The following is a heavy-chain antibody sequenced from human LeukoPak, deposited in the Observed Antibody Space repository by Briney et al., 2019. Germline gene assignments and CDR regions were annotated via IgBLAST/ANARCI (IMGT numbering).Heavy chain of an antibody. D-gene: IGHD3-22*01. CDR1: GFSFRTYA. CDR3: AREYDSSWPS. V-gene: IGHV3-23*01. CDR2: ISDNSGRT. Sequence: QPGGSLRLSCAASGFSFRTYAMSWVRQAPGKGLEWVSAISDNSGRTYYADSVKGRFTISRDNSKNTLFVQMNSLRAEDTAVYYCAREYDSSWPSWGQGTLVTVSS. J-gene: IGHJ5*02.